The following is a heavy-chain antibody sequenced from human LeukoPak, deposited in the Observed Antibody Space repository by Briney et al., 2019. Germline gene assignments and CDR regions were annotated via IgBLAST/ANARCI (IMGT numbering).Heavy chain of an antibody. CDR1: GYTLTELS. CDR2: IIPIFGIT. V-gene: IGHV1-69*13. D-gene: IGHD3-10*01. Sequence: SVKVSCKVSGYTLTELSMHWVRQAPGQGLEWMGGIIPIFGITNYAQKFQGRVSITADESTSTAYMELSSLRSEDTAVYYCARGMVRGVIITSEMYFDYWGQGTLVTVSS. CDR3: ARGMVRGVIITSEMYFDY. J-gene: IGHJ4*02.